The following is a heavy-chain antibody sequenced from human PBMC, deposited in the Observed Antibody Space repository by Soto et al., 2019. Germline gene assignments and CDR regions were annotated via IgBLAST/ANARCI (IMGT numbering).Heavy chain of an antibody. J-gene: IGHJ4*02. Sequence: EVQLLESGGGLVQPGGSLRLSCAASGFTFSSYAMSWVRQAPGKGLEWVSVISGSGGSTYYADSVKGRFTISRANSKNTLYLQMNSLRAEDTALYYCARRTSGWYLDHWGQGTLVTVSS. CDR3: ARRTSGWYLDH. D-gene: IGHD6-19*01. V-gene: IGHV3-23*01. CDR2: ISGSGGST. CDR1: GFTFSSYA.